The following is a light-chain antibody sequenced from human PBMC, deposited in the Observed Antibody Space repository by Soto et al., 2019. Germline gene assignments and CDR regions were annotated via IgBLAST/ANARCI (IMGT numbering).Light chain of an antibody. CDR3: QQYGSSPPT. CDR1: QSVNSNY. V-gene: IGKV3-20*01. CDR2: CAS. J-gene: IGKJ1*01. Sequence: EIVLTQSPGTLSLSPGERATLSCRASQSVNSNYLAWYRRKPGQAPSLLIYCASTRATGIPGRFSGSGSGTDFTLTITRLEPEDFAVYYCQQYGSSPPTFGQGTKVEIK.